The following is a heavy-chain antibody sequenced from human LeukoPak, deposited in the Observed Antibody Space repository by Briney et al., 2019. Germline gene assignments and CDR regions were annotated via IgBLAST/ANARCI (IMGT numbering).Heavy chain of an antibody. D-gene: IGHD2-15*01. J-gene: IGHJ3*02. CDR1: GYTFTSYD. CDR3: ARVQVDCSGGSCYSVAFDI. CDR2: MNPNSGNT. V-gene: IGHV1-8*03. Sequence: GASVKVSCKASGYTFTSYDINWVRQATGQGLEWMGWMNPNSGNTGYAQKFQGRVTITRNTSISTAYMELSSLRSEDTAVYYCARVQVDCSGGSCYSVAFDIRGQGTMVTVSS.